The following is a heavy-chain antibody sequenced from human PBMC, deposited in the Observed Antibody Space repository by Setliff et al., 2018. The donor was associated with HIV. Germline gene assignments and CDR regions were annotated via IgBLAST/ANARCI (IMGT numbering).Heavy chain of an antibody. V-gene: IGHV3-23*01. CDR1: GFTFSSYA. CDR2: ISGSGGST. CDR3: AKNRNLVVVISTFDC. Sequence: PGGSLRLSCAASGFTFSSYAMTWVRQAPGKGLEWVSAISGSGGSTYYADSVKGRFSISRDNSKNTLYLQMNSLRAEDTAVYYCAKNRNLVVVISTFDCWGQGTLVTVSS. J-gene: IGHJ4*02. D-gene: IGHD3-22*01.